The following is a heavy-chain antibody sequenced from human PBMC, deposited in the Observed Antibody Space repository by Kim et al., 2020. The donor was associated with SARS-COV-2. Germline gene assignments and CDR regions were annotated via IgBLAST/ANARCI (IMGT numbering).Heavy chain of an antibody. D-gene: IGHD1-26*01. Sequence: SETLSLTCTVSGGSISNYYWSWIRQPPGKGLEWIGYIYYSGSTNYNPSLKSRVTISVDTSNNQVSLTLSSVTVADTAVYYCARGRWELPYWGQRTLATVS. CDR1: GGSISNYY. CDR2: IYYSGST. V-gene: IGHV4-59*01. CDR3: ARGRWELPY. J-gene: IGHJ4*02.